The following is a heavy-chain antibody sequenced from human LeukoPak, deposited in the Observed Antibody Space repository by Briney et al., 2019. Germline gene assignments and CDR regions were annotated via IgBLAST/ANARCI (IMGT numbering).Heavy chain of an antibody. CDR1: AFTFSSYE. D-gene: IGHD5-24*01. CDR2: ISSSGSTI. Sequence: GGSLRLSCAASAFTFSSYEMNWVRQAPGKGLEWVSYISSSGSTIYYADSVKGRFTISRDNAKNSLYLQMNSLRAEDTAVYYCAVATIKDYFDYWGQGTLVTVSS. V-gene: IGHV3-48*03. CDR3: AVATIKDYFDY. J-gene: IGHJ4*02.